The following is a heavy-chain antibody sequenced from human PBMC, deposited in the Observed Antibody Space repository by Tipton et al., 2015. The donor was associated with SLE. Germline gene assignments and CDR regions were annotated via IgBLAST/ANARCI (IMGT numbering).Heavy chain of an antibody. J-gene: IGHJ4*02. D-gene: IGHD3-16*01. Sequence: TLSLTCAVSGGSISSSNWWSWVRQPPGKGLEWIGEIYHSVSTNYNPSLKSRVTISVDTSKNQFSLKLSSVTAADTAVYYCARGGTQDTFDYWGQGTLVTVSS. V-gene: IGHV4-4*02. CDR3: ARGGTQDTFDY. CDR1: GGSISSSNW. CDR2: IYHSVST.